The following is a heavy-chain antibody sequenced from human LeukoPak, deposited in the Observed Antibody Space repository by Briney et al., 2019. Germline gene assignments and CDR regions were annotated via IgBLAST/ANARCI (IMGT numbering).Heavy chain of an antibody. J-gene: IGHJ4*02. CDR2: IKQDGSEK. CDR1: GFIFNKAW. CDR3: ARDRYCRGGGCPNDY. Sequence: GGSLRLSCAASGFIFNKAWMSWVRQAPGKGLEWVANIKQDGSEKYYVDSVKGRFTISRDNAKNSLYLQMNSLRAEDTAVYYCARDRYCRGGGCPNDYWGQGTLVTVSS. V-gene: IGHV3-7*01. D-gene: IGHD2-15*01.